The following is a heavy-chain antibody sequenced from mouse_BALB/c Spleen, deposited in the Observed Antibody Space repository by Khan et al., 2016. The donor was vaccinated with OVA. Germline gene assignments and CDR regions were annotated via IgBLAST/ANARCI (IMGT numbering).Heavy chain of an antibody. V-gene: IGHV9-3-1*01. CDR3: ARSMPHYYGSRYFDY. CDR2: INTYTGEP. Sequence: QIQLVQSGPELKKPGETLKISCKASGYTFTNNGMNWVKQAPGKGLKWMGWINTYTGEPTYADDFQGRFDFSLEISASTAYCQFTNLKNEDTTTYFCARSMPHYYGSRYFDYWGQGTTLTVSS. D-gene: IGHD1-1*01. J-gene: IGHJ2*01. CDR1: GYTFTNNG.